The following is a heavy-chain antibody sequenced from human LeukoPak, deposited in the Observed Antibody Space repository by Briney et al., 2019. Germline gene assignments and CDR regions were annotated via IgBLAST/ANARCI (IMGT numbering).Heavy chain of an antibody. J-gene: IGHJ4*02. CDR3: AKDLATPSGGTFDY. D-gene: IGHD5-12*01. CDR1: GFTFSIYA. V-gene: IGHV3-23*01. CDR2: ISGSGGST. Sequence: GGSLRLSCAASGFTFSIYAMSWVRQAPGRGLEWVSSISGSGGSTYYADSVKGRFTISRDNSKNTLYLQMNSLRAEDTAVYYCAKDLATPSGGTFDYWGQGTLVTVSS.